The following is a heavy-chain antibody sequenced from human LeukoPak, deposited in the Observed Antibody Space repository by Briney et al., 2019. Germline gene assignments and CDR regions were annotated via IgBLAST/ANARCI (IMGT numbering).Heavy chain of an antibody. CDR1: GYTFTGYY. J-gene: IGHJ6*02. D-gene: IGHD2-2*01. Sequence: ASVKVSCKASGYTFTGYYMHWVRQAPGQGLEWRGWINPNSGGTKYAQKFKGRVTMTRDTSISTAYMELSRQRSDDTAVYYCAREYCSSTSCYRRYYYYYYGMDVWGQGTTVTVSS. CDR3: AREYCSSTSCYRRYYYYYYGMDV. V-gene: IGHV1-2*02. CDR2: INPNSGGT.